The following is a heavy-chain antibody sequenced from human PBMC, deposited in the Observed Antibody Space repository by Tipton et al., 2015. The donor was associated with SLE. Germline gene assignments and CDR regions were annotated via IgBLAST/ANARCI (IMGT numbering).Heavy chain of an antibody. Sequence: TLSLTCTVSGGSISSGSYYWTWIRQPAGKGPEWIGRIYSRGSTNYNPSLMSRVTISLDPSKNQFSLGLSSVTAADTAVYYCAREGVTTRRAYYYYYMDVWGKGTTVTISS. V-gene: IGHV4-61*02. J-gene: IGHJ6*03. CDR3: AREGVTTRRAYYYYYMDV. CDR2: IYSRGST. CDR1: GGSISSGSYY. D-gene: IGHD1-1*01.